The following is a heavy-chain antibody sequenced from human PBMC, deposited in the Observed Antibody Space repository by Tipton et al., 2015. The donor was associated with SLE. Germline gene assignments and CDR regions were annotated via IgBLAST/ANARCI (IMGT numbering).Heavy chain of an antibody. CDR3: AREGAAAGSLLDY. D-gene: IGHD6-13*01. V-gene: IGHV4-34*01. Sequence: TLSLTCAIYGGSFSDYYWTWIRQPPGKGLEWIGEITHRGVTNYNPSLKSRVTISVDTSKNQFSLRLSSVTAADTAVYYCAREGAAAGSLLDYWGQGTLVTVSS. CDR2: ITHRGVT. J-gene: IGHJ4*02. CDR1: GGSFSDYY.